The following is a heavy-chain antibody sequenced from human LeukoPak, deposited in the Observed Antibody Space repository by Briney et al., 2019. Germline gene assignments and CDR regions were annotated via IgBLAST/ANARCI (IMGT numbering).Heavy chain of an antibody. V-gene: IGHV3-11*01. D-gene: IGHD5-24*01. J-gene: IGHJ4*02. CDR3: ASGEGNNYQSSYFDV. CDR1: GVSFNNYF. Sequence: PGGSLRLSCAASGVSFNNYFMSWVRQAPGKGLEWLSYISGSGRTIYYADSVKGRFTVSRDNANNSHFLHMNSLRAEDTAVYFCASGEGNNYQSSYFDVWGQGALVTVSS. CDR2: ISGSGRTI.